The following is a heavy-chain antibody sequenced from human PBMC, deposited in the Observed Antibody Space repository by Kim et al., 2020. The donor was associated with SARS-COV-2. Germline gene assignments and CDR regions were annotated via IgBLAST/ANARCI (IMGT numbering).Heavy chain of an antibody. V-gene: IGHV5-10-1*01. D-gene: IGHD2-21*02. J-gene: IGHJ4*02. CDR2: IDPSDSDT. CDR3: AALGAYGDGY. CDR1: GYTFTRYW. Sequence: GESLKISCKGSGYTFTRYWINWVRHMPGKGLEWMGRIDPSDSDTAYSPSFQGHISISVDSSINTAYLQWSSLKASDTAMYFCAALGAYGDGYGGQGTLVTVSP.